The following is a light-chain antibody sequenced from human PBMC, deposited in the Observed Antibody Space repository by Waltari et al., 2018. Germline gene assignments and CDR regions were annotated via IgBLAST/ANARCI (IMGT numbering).Light chain of an antibody. CDR1: TSNIGRNT. J-gene: IGLJ2*01. Sequence: QSVLTQSPSASGTAGQTVTISCSGSTSNIGRNTVTWYRQVPGTAPTLLIYHSTFRPSGVPGRFSGSKSGTSASLAISGLQSDDEADYYCAAWDDSVSGPYVVFGGGTRLTVL. CDR2: HST. CDR3: AAWDDSVSGPYVV. V-gene: IGLV1-44*01.